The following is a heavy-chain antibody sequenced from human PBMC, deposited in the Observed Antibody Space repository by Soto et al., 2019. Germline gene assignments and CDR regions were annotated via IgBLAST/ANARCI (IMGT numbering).Heavy chain of an antibody. J-gene: IGHJ6*02. CDR3: ARRRYCGADCYSKYYYGMDV. V-gene: IGHV1-69*02. CDR1: GSTFSSYT. D-gene: IGHD2-21*02. Sequence: QVRLVQSGAEVKKPGSSVKVSCQASGSTFSSYTVSWVRQAPGQGLEWMGGIIPVLGVTNYAPKFKGRVTITADKSKTTAYMELSGLRSGDTAVYYCARRRYCGADCYSKYYYGMDVWGQGTTVTVSS. CDR2: IIPVLGVT.